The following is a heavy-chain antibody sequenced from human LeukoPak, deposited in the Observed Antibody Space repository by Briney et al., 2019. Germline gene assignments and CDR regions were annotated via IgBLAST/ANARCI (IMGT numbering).Heavy chain of an antibody. CDR2: INSDGSST. CDR1: GFTFSSYW. J-gene: IGHJ4*02. D-gene: IGHD1-7*01. Sequence: GGSLRLSCAASGFTFSSYWMHWVRQAPGKGLVWVSRINSDGSSTSYADSVKGRFTISRDNAKNTLYLQMNSLRAEDTAVYYCARTPVAGTTLYPFDYWGQGTLLTVSS. V-gene: IGHV3-74*01. CDR3: ARTPVAGTTLYPFDY.